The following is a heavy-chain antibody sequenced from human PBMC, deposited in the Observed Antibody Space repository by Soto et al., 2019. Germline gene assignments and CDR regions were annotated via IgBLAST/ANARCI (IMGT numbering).Heavy chain of an antibody. J-gene: IGHJ5*02. CDR1: GFTFSSYE. CDR2: ISSSGSTI. V-gene: IGHV3-48*03. CDR3: ARDISSGYYAYQEPGWFDP. Sequence: GGSLILSCAASGFTFSSYEMNWVRQAPGKGLEWVSYISSSGSTIYYADSVKGRFTISRDNAKNSLYLQMNSLRAEDTAVYYCARDISSGYYAYQEPGWFDPWGQGTLVTVSS. D-gene: IGHD3-22*01.